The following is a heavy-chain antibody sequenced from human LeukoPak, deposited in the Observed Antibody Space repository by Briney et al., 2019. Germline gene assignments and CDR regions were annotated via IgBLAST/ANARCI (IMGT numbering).Heavy chain of an antibody. D-gene: IGHD3-22*01. CDR2: INPDSGGT. CDR3: ARAARIHYDTSCGY. CDR1: GYTFTGYY. Sequence: ASVKVSCKASGYTFTGYYIHWVRQAPGQGLEWMGWINPDSGGTNYAQKFQGRVTMTRDTSIRTAYMELSRLRSDDTAVYYCARAARIHYDTSCGYWGQGTLVTVSS. V-gene: IGHV1-2*02. J-gene: IGHJ4*02.